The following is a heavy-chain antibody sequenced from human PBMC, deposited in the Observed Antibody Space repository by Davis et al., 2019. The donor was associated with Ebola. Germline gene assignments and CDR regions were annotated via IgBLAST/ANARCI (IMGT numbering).Heavy chain of an antibody. CDR1: GFTFTSYS. D-gene: IGHD4-17*01. CDR2: ITGSGGNT. J-gene: IGHJ6*02. CDR3: AKGSLYGSRSITAGMDV. Sequence: PGGSLRLSCAGSGFTFTSYSMTWVRQAPGKGLDWVSGITGSGGNTYYADSVKGRFTFSRDNSKNTLYLQMNSLRAEDSAVYYCAKGSLYGSRSITAGMDVWGQGTTVTVSS. V-gene: IGHV3-23*01.